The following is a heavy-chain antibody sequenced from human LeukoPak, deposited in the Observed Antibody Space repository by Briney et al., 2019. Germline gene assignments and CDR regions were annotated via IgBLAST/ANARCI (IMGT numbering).Heavy chain of an antibody. V-gene: IGHV4-59*11. Sequence: TSETLSLTCTVAAGSISNHYWSWMRQSSGKGLEWIAYIFYTGSYNYNPSLKSRVYISVDTSKNQFSLNLTSVTAADTAVYYCARGRSSLDLWGQGTLVTVPS. D-gene: IGHD6-19*01. CDR3: ARGRSSLDL. J-gene: IGHJ5*02. CDR2: IFYTGSY. CDR1: AGSISNHY.